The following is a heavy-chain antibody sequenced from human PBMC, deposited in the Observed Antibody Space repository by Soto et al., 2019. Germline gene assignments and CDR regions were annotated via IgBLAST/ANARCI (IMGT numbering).Heavy chain of an antibody. J-gene: IGHJ6*02. V-gene: IGHV3-30*18. CDR2: ISYDGSIK. Sequence: QVQLVESGGGVVQPGRSLRLSCAASGFTFRGYGMHWVRQAPGRGLEWVALISYDGSIKYYADSVRGRFTISRDNSKNTLYLQMNSLRAEDTAVYYCANSEYSRYKNIDVWGQGPTVTVSS. CDR1: GFTFRGYG. D-gene: IGHD5-18*01. CDR3: ANSEYSRYKNIDV.